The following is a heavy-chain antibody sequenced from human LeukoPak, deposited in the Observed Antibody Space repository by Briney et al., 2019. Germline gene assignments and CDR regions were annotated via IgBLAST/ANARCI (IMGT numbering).Heavy chain of an antibody. J-gene: IGHJ6*03. CDR2: IISSSSYI. V-gene: IGHV3-21*01. Sequence: GGSLRLSCAASGFTFSSYSMSWVRQAPGKGLEWVSSIISSSSYIYYADSVKGRFTISRDNAKNSLYLQMNSLRAEDTAVYYCARSSILEWLPYYYYYMDVWGKGTTVTVSS. CDR1: GFTFSSYS. D-gene: IGHD3-3*01. CDR3: ARSSILEWLPYYYYYMDV.